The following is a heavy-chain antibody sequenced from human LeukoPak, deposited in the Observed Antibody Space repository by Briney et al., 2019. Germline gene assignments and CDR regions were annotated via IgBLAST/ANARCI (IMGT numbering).Heavy chain of an antibody. CDR3: ARLVRRATSLAYCGGDCSGYYYYYMDV. CDR2: IYYSGST. V-gene: IGHV4-31*03. CDR1: GGSISSGGYY. J-gene: IGHJ6*03. Sequence: SETLSLTCTVSGGSISSGGYYWSWIRQHPGKGLEWIGYIYYSGSTYYNPSLKSRVTISVDTSKNQFSLKLSSVTAADTAVYYCARLVRRATSLAYCGGDCSGYYYYYMDVWGKGTTVTVSS. D-gene: IGHD2-21*01.